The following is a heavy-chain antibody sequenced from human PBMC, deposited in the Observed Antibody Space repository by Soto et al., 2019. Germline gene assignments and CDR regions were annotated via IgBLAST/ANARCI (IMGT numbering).Heavy chain of an antibody. V-gene: IGHV4-59*02. J-gene: IGHJ5*02. CDR2: IYNGGTT. CDR3: ARGGPSSKWLDP. CDR1: GGSVSSYY. Sequence: QVQLQESGPRLMKPSETLSLTCTVSGGSVSSYYWSWVRQPPGKRPEWIAYIYNGGTTNYNPSLKSRLTISLDTSKNQFSLKLSSVTAADTAVYFCARGGPSSKWLDPWGQGIQVTVSS.